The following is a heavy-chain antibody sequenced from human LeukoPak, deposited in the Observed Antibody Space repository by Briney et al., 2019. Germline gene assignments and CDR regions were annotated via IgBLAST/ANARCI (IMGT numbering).Heavy chain of an antibody. CDR3: ARDLRLGYCSGNSCHSS. CDR2: ISSSGGTI. J-gene: IGHJ5*02. D-gene: IGHD2-15*01. CDR1: GFTFSSYE. Sequence: GGSLRLSCAASGFTFSSYEMNWVRQAPGKGLEWVSYISSSGGTIYHADSVKGRFSISRDNAKNSLYLQMNSLRAEDTAVYYCARDLRLGYCSGNSCHSSWGQGTLVTVSS. V-gene: IGHV3-48*03.